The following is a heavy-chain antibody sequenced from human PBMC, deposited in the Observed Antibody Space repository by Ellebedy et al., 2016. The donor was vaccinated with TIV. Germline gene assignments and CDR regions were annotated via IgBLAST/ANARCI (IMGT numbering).Heavy chain of an antibody. Sequence: AASVKVSCKASGGTFTSYAISWVRQAPGQGLEWMGGIIPIFGPANYAQKFQGRVTITADESTSTAYMELSSLRSEDTAVYYCAARGIDGYCSGGTCYTHFDYWGQGTLVTVSS. CDR1: GGTFTSYA. D-gene: IGHD2-15*01. V-gene: IGHV1-69*13. J-gene: IGHJ4*02. CDR2: IIPIFGPA. CDR3: AARGIDGYCSGGTCYTHFDY.